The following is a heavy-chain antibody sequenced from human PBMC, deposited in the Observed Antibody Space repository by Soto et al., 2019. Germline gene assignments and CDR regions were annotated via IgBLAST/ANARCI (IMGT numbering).Heavy chain of an antibody. V-gene: IGHV4-39*01. D-gene: IGHD4-17*01. Sequence: QLQLQESGPGLVKPSETLSLTCTVSGGSISSSSYYWGWIRQPPGKGLEWIGSIYYSGSTYYNPSLKSRVTISVDTSKNQFSLKLSSVTAADTAVYYCARHPYGDLIDYWGQGTLVTVSS. J-gene: IGHJ4*02. CDR2: IYYSGST. CDR3: ARHPYGDLIDY. CDR1: GGSISSSSYY.